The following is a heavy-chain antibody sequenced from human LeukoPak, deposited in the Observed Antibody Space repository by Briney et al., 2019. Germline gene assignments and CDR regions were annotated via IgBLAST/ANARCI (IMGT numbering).Heavy chain of an antibody. CDR1: GFTFSSYW. V-gene: IGHV3-7*03. CDR3: ARSRGGSYGNAFDL. CDR2: IKQDGSEK. Sequence: QPGGSLRLSCAASGFTFSSYWMSWVRQAPGKGLEWVAYIKQDGSEKYYVDSVKGRFNISRDNAKNSLFLQMNSLRAEDTAVYYCARSRGGSYGNAFDLWGQGTMVTVSS. D-gene: IGHD5-18*01. J-gene: IGHJ3*01.